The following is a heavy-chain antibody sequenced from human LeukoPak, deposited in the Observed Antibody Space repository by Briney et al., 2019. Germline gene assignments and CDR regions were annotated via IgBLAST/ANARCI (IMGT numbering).Heavy chain of an antibody. Sequence: GGALSVSRAASGFTFSSSWMHWVRQGPGKGLVWVARMNCDGRTINYADTVKGRFTMSRDNAKNALYLQMNSLRAEDAAVYYCARAGNYYFDLWGRGTLVTVSS. CDR3: ARAGNYYFDL. CDR2: MNCDGRTI. V-gene: IGHV3-74*01. D-gene: IGHD1-7*01. CDR1: GFTFSSSW. J-gene: IGHJ2*01.